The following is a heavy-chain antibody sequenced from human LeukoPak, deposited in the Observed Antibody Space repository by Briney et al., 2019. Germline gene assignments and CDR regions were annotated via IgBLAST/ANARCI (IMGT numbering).Heavy chain of an antibody. Sequence: PGGSLRLSCAASGFTFSTSAMSWVRQAPGKGLEWVSGIRSNGATTEYADSVKGRFTISRDNSKNTLYLQMNSLRAEGTAVYYCAKGGGVVTRHFDYWGQGTLVTVSS. CDR1: GFTFSTSA. V-gene: IGHV3-23*01. CDR2: IRSNGATT. D-gene: IGHD3-10*01. J-gene: IGHJ4*02. CDR3: AKGGGVVTRHFDY.